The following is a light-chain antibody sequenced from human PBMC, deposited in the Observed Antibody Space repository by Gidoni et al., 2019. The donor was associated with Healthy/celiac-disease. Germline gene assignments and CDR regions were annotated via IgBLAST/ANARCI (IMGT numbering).Light chain of an antibody. CDR2: AAS. CDR1: QSISSY. Sequence: DIQMTQSPSSLSASVGDRVTITCRASQSISSYLNWYQQKPGKAPTLLIYAASSLQSGVPSRFSGSGSGTDFTLTISSLQPEDCATYYCQQSYSTPLTFGPGTKVDIK. J-gene: IGKJ3*01. CDR3: QQSYSTPLT. V-gene: IGKV1-39*01.